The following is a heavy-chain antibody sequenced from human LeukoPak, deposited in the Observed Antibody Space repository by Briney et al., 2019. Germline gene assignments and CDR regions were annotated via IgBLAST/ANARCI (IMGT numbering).Heavy chain of an antibody. Sequence: GGSLRLSCAASGFTFSDYYMSWIRQAPGKGVEWVSYISSTSSYTKYADSVKGRFTISRDNAKNSLYLQMNSLRAEDTAVYYCARDDCSGGGCYSTFDYWGQGTLVTVSS. J-gene: IGHJ4*02. CDR2: ISSTSSYT. CDR3: ARDDCSGGGCYSTFDY. V-gene: IGHV3-11*06. CDR1: GFTFSDYY. D-gene: IGHD2-15*01.